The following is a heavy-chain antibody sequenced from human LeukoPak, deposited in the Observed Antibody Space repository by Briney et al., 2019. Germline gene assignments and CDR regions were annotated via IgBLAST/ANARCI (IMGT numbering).Heavy chain of an antibody. V-gene: IGHV3-23*01. J-gene: IGHJ4*02. CDR3: AKRYYDFWSGYYPFDY. CDR2: ISGSGGST. Sequence: PGGSLRLSCAASGFTFSRYTINWVRQAPGKGLEWVSAISGSGGSTYYADSVKGRFTISRDNSKNTLYLQMNSLRAEDTAVYYCAKRYYDFWSGYYPFDYWGQGTLVTVSS. D-gene: IGHD3-3*01. CDR1: GFTFSRYT.